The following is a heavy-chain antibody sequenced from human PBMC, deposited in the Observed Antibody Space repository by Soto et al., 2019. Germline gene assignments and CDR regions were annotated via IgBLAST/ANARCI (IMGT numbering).Heavy chain of an antibody. CDR1: GGSFSGYY. J-gene: IGHJ4*02. V-gene: IGHV4-34*01. D-gene: IGHD6-13*01. Sequence: PSETLSLTCAVYGGSFSGYYWSWIRQPPGKGLEWIGEINHSGSTNYNPSLKSRVTISVDTSKNQFSLKLSSVTAADTAVYYCERVGYRSSWYAAIDYWGQGTLVTVYS. CDR3: ERVGYRSSWYAAIDY. CDR2: INHSGST.